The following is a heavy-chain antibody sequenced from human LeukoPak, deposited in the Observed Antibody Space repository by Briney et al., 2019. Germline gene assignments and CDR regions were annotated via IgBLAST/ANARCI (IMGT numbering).Heavy chain of an antibody. CDR3: ARAPGQQLRGYYFDY. D-gene: IGHD6-13*01. CDR2: IISSSSYI. CDR1: GFTFSSYS. V-gene: IGHV3-21*01. J-gene: IGHJ4*02. Sequence: GGSLRLSCAASGFTFSSYSMNWVRQAPGKGLEWVSSIISSSSYIYYADSVKGRFTISRDNAKNSLYLQMNSLRAEDTAVYYCARAPGQQLRGYYFDYWGQGTLVTVSS.